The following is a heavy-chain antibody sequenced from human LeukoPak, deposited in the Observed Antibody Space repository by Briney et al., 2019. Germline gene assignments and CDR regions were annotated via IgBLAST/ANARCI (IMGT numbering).Heavy chain of an antibody. CDR1: GGSISSGSYY. J-gene: IGHJ5*02. CDR3: ARPLLGVVGAFDP. D-gene: IGHD2-21*01. V-gene: IGHV4-39*01. Sequence: SETLSLTCTVSGGSISSGSYYWGWIRQPPGKGLEWIGTIYYSGSTYYNPSLKSRVTISIDTSKNQFSLNLSSVTATDTAVYYCARPLLGVVGAFDPWGQGTLVTVSS. CDR2: IYYSGST.